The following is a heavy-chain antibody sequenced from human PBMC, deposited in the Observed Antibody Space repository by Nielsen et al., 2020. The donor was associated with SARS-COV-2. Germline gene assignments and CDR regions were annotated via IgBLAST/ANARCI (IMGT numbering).Heavy chain of an antibody. Sequence: SETLSLTCAVYGGSFSGYYWSWIRQPPGKGLEWIGEINHSGSTNYNPSLKSRVTISVDTSKNQFSLKLSSVTAADTAVYYCASVQPAARPFDYWGQGTLVAVSS. CDR1: GGSFSGYY. D-gene: IGHD6-6*01. CDR3: ASVQPAARPFDY. J-gene: IGHJ4*02. CDR2: INHSGST. V-gene: IGHV4-34*01.